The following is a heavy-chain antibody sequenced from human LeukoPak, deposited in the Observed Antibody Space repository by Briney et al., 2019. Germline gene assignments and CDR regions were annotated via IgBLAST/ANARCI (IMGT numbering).Heavy chain of an antibody. D-gene: IGHD5-12*01. CDR2: IIPILGIA. J-gene: IGHJ3*02. CDR1: GGTFSSYA. V-gene: IGHV1-69*04. Sequence: GASVKVSCKASGGTFSSYAISWVRQAPGQGLEWMGRIIPILGIANYAQKFQGRVTITADKSTSTAYMELSSLRSEDTAVYYCARELSRDGYIPHAFDIWGQGTMVTVSS. CDR3: ARELSRDGYIPHAFDI.